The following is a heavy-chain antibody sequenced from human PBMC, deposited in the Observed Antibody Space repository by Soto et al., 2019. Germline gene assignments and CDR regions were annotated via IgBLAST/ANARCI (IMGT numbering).Heavy chain of an antibody. J-gene: IGHJ4*02. V-gene: IGHV1-18*01. CDR2: ISPYSGYT. D-gene: IGHD2-2*01. CDR1: GYSFMKYG. CDR3: APEASVLIPAAQPSRFDS. Sequence: ASVKVSCKGFGYSFMKYGINWVRQAPGQGLEWVGWISPYSGYTHSAQKFHGRLTLTTDTAASTAYMELRILRSADTALYYCAPEASVLIPAAQPSRFDSWGQGTLVTVSS.